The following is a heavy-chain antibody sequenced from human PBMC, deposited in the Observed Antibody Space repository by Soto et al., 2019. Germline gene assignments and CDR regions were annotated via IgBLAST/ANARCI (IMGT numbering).Heavy chain of an antibody. CDR2: ISSSGSTI. CDR1: GFTFSSYE. D-gene: IGHD3-10*01. CDR3: ARESERAVRAFQP. V-gene: IGHV3-48*03. Sequence: ALRLSCAASGFTFSSYEMNWVRQSPGKGLEWVSYISSSGSTIYYADSVKGRFTISRDNAKNSLYLQMNSLRAEDTAVYYCARESERAVRAFQPWGQGTLVIGS. J-gene: IGHJ5*02.